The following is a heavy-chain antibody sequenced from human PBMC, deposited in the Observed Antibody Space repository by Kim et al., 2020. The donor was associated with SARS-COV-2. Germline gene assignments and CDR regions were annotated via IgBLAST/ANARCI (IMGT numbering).Heavy chain of an antibody. J-gene: IGHJ3*02. CDR3: ARDKEGQVDAFDI. Sequence: AQKFQGRVTMTRDTSTSTVYMELSSLRSEDTAVYYCARDKEGQVDAFDIWGQGTMVTVSS. V-gene: IGHV1-46*01.